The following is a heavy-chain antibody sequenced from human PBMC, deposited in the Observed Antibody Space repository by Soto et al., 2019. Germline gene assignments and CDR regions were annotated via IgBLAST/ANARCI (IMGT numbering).Heavy chain of an antibody. CDR3: ARGILGYFDS. D-gene: IGHD3-16*01. CDR2: IYHSGST. V-gene: IGHV4-30-2*01. CDR1: GGSISSGGYS. J-gene: IGHJ4*02. Sequence: SETLSLTCAVSGGSISSGGYSWSWIRQPPGKGLEWIGYIYHSGSTYYNPSLKSRVTISVDRSKNQLSLKLSSVTAADTAVYYCARGILGYFDSWGQGTLVTVSS.